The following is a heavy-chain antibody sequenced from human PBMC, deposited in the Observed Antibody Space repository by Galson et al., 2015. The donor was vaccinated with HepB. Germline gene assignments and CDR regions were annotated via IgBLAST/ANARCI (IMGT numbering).Heavy chain of an antibody. CDR3: AKNPLGELSLYCVY. D-gene: IGHD3-16*02. J-gene: IGHJ4*02. CDR2: ISYDGSNK. Sequence: SLRLSCAASGFTFSSYGMHWVRQAPGKGLEWVAVISYDGSNKYYADSVKGRFTISRDNSKNTLYLQMNSLRAEDTAVYYCAKNPLGELSLYCVYWGQGTLVTVSS. V-gene: IGHV3-30*18. CDR1: GFTFSSYG.